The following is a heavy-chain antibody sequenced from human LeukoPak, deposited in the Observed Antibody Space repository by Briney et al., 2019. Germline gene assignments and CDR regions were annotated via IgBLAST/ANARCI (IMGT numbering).Heavy chain of an antibody. CDR1: GYSFSSFW. V-gene: IGHV5-51*01. CDR3: ATRRYYDSSGTYGMDV. J-gene: IGHJ6*02. D-gene: IGHD3-22*01. Sequence: GESLKISCQGSGYSFSSFWIAWVRQMPGKGLEWMGIIFPGDSDTRYSPSFQGQVTISADKSISTAYLQWSSLKASDTAMYYCATRRYYDSSGTYGMDVWGQGTTVTVSS. CDR2: IFPGDSDT.